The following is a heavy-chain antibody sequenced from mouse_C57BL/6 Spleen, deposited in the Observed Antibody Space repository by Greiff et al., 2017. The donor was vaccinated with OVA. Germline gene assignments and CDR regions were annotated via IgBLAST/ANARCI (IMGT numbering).Heavy chain of an antibody. Sequence: VQLKESGPGLVKPSQSLSLTCSVTGYSITSGYYWNWIRQFPGNKLEWMGYISYDGSNNYNPSLKNRISIPRDTSKNQFFLKLNSVTTEDTATYYCARDQGYGGYWGQGTTLTVSS. J-gene: IGHJ2*01. D-gene: IGHD3-2*02. V-gene: IGHV3-6*01. CDR2: ISYDGSN. CDR1: GYSITSGYY. CDR3: ARDQGYGGY.